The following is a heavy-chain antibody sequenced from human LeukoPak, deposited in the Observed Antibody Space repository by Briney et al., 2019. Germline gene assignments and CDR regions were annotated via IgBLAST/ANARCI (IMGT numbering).Heavy chain of an antibody. CDR2: FDPEDGET. CDR1: GYTLTELS. Sequence: GASVKVSCKVSGYTLTELSMHWVRQAPGKGLEWMGGFDPEDGETIYAQKFQGRVTMTEDTSTDTAYMELSSLRSEDTAVYYCAREPVGTVTPQSPFDYWGQGTLVTVSS. V-gene: IGHV1-24*01. CDR3: AREPVGTVTPQSPFDY. D-gene: IGHD4-17*01. J-gene: IGHJ4*02.